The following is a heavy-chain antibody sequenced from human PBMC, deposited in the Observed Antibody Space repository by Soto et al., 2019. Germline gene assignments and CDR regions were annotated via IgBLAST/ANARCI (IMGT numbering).Heavy chain of an antibody. D-gene: IGHD3-16*01. J-gene: IGHJ4*02. CDR3: ARDGTEYEGEYYNY. CDR1: GFTFSYYD. CDR2: IGTRGNTK. Sequence: GGSLRLSCATSGFTFSYYDMSWIRQAPGKGLEWVSYIGTRGNTKYYADSVRGRFTISRDNAKNSLYLQMNSLRADDTAVYYCARDGTEYEGEYYNYWGQGTPVTVSS. V-gene: IGHV3-11*01.